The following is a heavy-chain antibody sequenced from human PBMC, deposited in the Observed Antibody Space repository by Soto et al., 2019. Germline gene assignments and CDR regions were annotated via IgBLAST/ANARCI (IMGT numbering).Heavy chain of an antibody. CDR1: GGYISSGGYY. CDR3: EGSFGGAAAGPFDC. D-gene: IGHD6-13*01. Sequence: PSETLCLTCSVSGGYISSGGYYWIWIRQHPGKGLEWIGYIYYSGSTYCNPSLKSRVTIWVGTSKNRFSLKLSAVTAADTAGYYCEGSFGGAAAGPFDCWGQGTLDTVGS. CDR2: IYYSGST. V-gene: IGHV4-31*03. J-gene: IGHJ4*02.